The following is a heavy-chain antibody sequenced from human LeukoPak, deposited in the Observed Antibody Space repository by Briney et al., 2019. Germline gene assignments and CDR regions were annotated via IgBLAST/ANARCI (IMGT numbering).Heavy chain of an antibody. CDR3: AKNFAVMIVVDSIDY. CDR1: GFTFSSYA. V-gene: IGHV3-23*01. J-gene: IGHJ4*02. CDR2: ISGSGGRT. Sequence: GGSLRLSCAASGFTFSSYAMSWVRQAPGKGLEWVSAISGSGGRTYYADSVKGRFTISRDNSKNTLYLQMNSLRAEDTAVYYCAKNFAVMIVVDSIDYWGQGTLVTVSS. D-gene: IGHD3-22*01.